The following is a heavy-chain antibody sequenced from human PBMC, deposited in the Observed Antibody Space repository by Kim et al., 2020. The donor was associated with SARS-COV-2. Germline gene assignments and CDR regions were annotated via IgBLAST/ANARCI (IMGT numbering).Heavy chain of an antibody. CDR1: GGSISSYY. V-gene: IGHV4-59*01. CDR2: IYYSGST. CDR3: ARGGGAAAAGWFDP. J-gene: IGHJ5*02. Sequence: SETLSLTCTVSGGSISSYYWSWIRQPPGKGLEWIGYIYYSGSTNYNPSLKSRVTISVDTSKNQFSLKLSSVTAADTAVYYCARGGGAAAAGWFDPWGQGTLVTVSS. D-gene: IGHD6-13*01.